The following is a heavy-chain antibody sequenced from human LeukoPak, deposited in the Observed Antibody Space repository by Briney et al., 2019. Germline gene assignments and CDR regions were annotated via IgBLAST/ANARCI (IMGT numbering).Heavy chain of an antibody. V-gene: IGHV4-59*12. CDR2: IYYSGST. CDR1: GGSISSYY. J-gene: IGHJ6*03. Sequence: ASETLSLTCTVSGGSISSYYWSWIRQPPGKGLEWIGYIYYSGSTNYNPSLKSRVTISVDTSKNQFSLKLSSVTAADTAVYYCAREVGKMVRGVIIGEYYYYYYMDVWGKGTTVTISS. CDR3: AREVGKMVRGVIIGEYYYYYYMDV. D-gene: IGHD3-10*01.